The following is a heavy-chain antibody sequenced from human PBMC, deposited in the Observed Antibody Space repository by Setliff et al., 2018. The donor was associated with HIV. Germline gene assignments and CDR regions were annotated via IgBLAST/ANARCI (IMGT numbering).Heavy chain of an antibody. CDR1: GYTFTGYY. J-gene: IGHJ6*03. D-gene: IGHD6-19*01. Sequence: GASVKVSCKASGYTFTGYYMHWVRQAPGQGLEWMGRIYPNSGGTNYAQKFQGRVTMTRDTSISTAYMELSRLRSDDTAVYYCARDRWVWGGSDSGYYYYFMDVWGKGTTVTVSS. V-gene: IGHV1-2*06. CDR3: ARDRWVWGGSDSGYYYYFMDV. CDR2: IYPNSGGT.